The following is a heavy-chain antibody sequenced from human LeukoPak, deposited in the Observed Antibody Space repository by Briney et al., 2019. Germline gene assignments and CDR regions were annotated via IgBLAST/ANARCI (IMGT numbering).Heavy chain of an antibody. CDR3: GGVIAATGPPNDY. CDR1: GYSFTSYW. V-gene: IGHV5-51*01. CDR2: IYPGDSDP. Sequence: GESLKISGKGFGYSFTSYWIGWVRQLPGKGLGWMGIIYPGDSDPRYSPSFQGQVPISAETSITPASLQWSALKATATASNYCGGVIAATGPPNDYWGQGTLVTVSS. J-gene: IGHJ4*02. D-gene: IGHD6-13*01.